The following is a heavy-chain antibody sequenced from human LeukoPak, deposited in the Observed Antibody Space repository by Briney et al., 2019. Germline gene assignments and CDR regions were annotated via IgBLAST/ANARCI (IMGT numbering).Heavy chain of an antibody. CDR2: ISSSSSYI. Sequence: GGSLRLSCAASGCTFSSHGMNWVRQAPGKGLESVSSISSSSSYIYYADSVKGRFTISRDNAKNSLYLQMNSLRAEDTAVYYCARGSLTTVTLIDYWGQGTLVTVSS. V-gene: IGHV3-21*01. J-gene: IGHJ4*02. CDR3: ARGSLTTVTLIDY. D-gene: IGHD4-17*01. CDR1: GCTFSSHG.